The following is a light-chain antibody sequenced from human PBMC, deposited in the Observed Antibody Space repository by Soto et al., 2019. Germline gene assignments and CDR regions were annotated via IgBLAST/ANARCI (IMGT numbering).Light chain of an antibody. CDR2: GPS. J-gene: IGKJ1*01. V-gene: IGKV3-15*01. CDR1: QSVSSSY. Sequence: PGERATLSCRSSQSVSSSYLAWYQQKPGQAPRLLIYGPSTRATGIPARFSGSGSGTEFTLTISSLQSEDFALYYCQQYNNWPRTFGQGTKVDI. CDR3: QQYNNWPRT.